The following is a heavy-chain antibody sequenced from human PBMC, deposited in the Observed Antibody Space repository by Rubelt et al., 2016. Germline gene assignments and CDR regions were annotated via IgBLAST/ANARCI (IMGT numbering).Heavy chain of an antibody. J-gene: IGHJ6*02. Sequence: AMHWVRQAPGQRLEWMGWINAGNGNTKYSQKFQGRVTFTRDTSASTAYMELRSLRSDDTAVYYCARETAARYYYYYYGMDVWGQGTTVTVSS. CDR3: ARETAARYYYYYYGMDV. D-gene: IGHD2-2*01. CDR1: A. V-gene: IGHV1-3*01. CDR2: INAGNGNT.